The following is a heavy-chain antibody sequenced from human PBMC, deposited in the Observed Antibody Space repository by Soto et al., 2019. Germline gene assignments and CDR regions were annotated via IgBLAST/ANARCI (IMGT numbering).Heavy chain of an antibody. D-gene: IGHD6-19*01. CDR2: ISYDGSNK. V-gene: IGHV3-30*03. Sequence: QVQLVESGGGVVQPGRSLRLSCAASGFTFSSYGMHWVRQAPGKGLEWVAVISYDGSNKYYADSVKGRFTISRDNSKNTLYLQMNGLRAEDTAVYYCVGSSGWGFFDYWGQGTLVTVSS. CDR1: GFTFSSYG. J-gene: IGHJ4*02. CDR3: VGSSGWGFFDY.